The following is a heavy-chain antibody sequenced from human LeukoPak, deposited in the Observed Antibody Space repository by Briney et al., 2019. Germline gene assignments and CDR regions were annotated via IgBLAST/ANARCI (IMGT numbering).Heavy chain of an antibody. CDR1: GYTFSSYA. J-gene: IGHJ4*02. CDR3: AKDQDPLSLWLGELESDY. Sequence: GGSLRLTCAASGYTFSSYAMSWVRQAPGTGLEWVSGISGSGGSTYYADSVKGRFTISRDNSKNTLYLQMNSLRAEDTAVYYCAKDQDPLSLWLGELESDYWGQGTLVTVSS. CDR2: ISGSGGST. D-gene: IGHD3-10*01. V-gene: IGHV3-23*01.